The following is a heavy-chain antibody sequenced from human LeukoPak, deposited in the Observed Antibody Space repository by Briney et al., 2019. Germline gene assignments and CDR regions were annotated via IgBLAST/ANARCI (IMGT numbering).Heavy chain of an antibody. V-gene: IGHV4-4*07. J-gene: IGHJ5*02. CDR1: GGSISSYY. D-gene: IGHD3-10*01. Sequence: SETLSLTCTLSGGSISSYYWSWIRQPAGKGLEWIGRIYTSGSTNYDPSLKSRVTMSVDTSKNQFSLKLSSVTAADTAVYYCARDLVGRGWFDPWGQGTLVTVSS. CDR2: IYTSGST. CDR3: ARDLVGRGWFDP.